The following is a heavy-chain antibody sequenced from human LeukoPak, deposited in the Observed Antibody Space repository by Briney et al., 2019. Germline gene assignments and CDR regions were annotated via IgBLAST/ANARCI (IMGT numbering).Heavy chain of an antibody. Sequence: GESLKISCKGSGYSFTSYWIGWVRRMPGKGLEWMGIVYPGDSDTRYSPSFQGQVTISADKSISTAYLQWSSLKASDTAMYYCARHGTVAGYPFDYWGQGTLVTVSS. D-gene: IGHD6-19*01. J-gene: IGHJ4*02. CDR2: VYPGDSDT. CDR3: ARHGTVAGYPFDY. V-gene: IGHV5-51*01. CDR1: GYSFTSYW.